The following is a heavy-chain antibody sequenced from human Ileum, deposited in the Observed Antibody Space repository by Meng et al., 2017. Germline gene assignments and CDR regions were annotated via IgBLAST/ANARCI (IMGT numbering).Heavy chain of an antibody. CDR3: VNYCSGGKCSPNEKTQH. CDR2: IFHTGNT. CDR1: GGSFSSGNW. Sequence: QMQLQESGPGLVKPSGTLSLTCGVSGGSFSSGNWWGWVRQPPGKGREWIGEIFHTGNTNYNPSLQSRVSLSIDKSKNQFSLKVISVTAADTAVYYCVNYCSGGKCSPNEKTQHWGQGTLVTVSS. V-gene: IGHV4-4*02. J-gene: IGHJ1*01. D-gene: IGHD2-15*01.